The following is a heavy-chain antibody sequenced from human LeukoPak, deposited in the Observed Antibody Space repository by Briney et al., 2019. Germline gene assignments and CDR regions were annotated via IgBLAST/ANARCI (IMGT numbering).Heavy chain of an antibody. V-gene: IGHV3-23*01. D-gene: IGHD5-18*01. CDR3: AKDTASSWWYFDL. CDR2: IGGSGSTT. CDR1: GFTFSRYA. Sequence: GGSLRLSCAASGFTFSRYAMSWVRQAPGKGLVWVSAIGGSGSTTYYADSVKGRFTISRDNSKNTLYLQMNSLRAEDTAVYYCAKDTASSWWYFDLWGRGTLVTVSS. J-gene: IGHJ2*01.